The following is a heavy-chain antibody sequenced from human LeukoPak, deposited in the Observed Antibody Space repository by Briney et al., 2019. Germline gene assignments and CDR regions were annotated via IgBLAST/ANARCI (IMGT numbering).Heavy chain of an antibody. CDR1: GYSFTSYW. J-gene: IGHJ3*02. V-gene: IGHV5-51*01. CDR3: ARHVGYGSSWPDAFDI. Sequence: GESLKISCKGSGYSFTSYWIGWVRQMPGKGLEWMGIIYPGDSDTRYSPSFQGQVTISADKSISTAYLQWSSLKASDTAMYYCARHVGYGSSWPDAFDIWGQGTMVTVSS. CDR2: IYPGDSDT. D-gene: IGHD6-13*01.